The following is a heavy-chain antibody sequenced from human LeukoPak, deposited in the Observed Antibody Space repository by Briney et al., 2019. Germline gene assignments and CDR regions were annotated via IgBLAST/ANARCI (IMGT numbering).Heavy chain of an antibody. J-gene: IGHJ3*02. D-gene: IGHD6-13*01. Sequence: SETLSLTCTVSGGSISSYYWSWIRQPPGKGLEWIGYIYYSGSTNYNPSLKSRVTISVDTSKNQFSLKLSSVTAADTAVYYCARLYKYSSSLVNAFDIWGQGTMVTVSS. CDR3: ARLYKYSSSLVNAFDI. V-gene: IGHV4-59*08. CDR1: GGSISSYY. CDR2: IYYSGST.